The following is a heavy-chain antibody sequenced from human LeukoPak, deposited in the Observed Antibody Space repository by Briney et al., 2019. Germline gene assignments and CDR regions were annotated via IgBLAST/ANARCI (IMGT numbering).Heavy chain of an antibody. Sequence: GRSLRLSCAATGFTFSSYAMHWVRQAPGKGLEWVAVISYDGSNKYYADSVKGRFTISRDNSKNTLYLQMNSLRAEDTAVYYCAREFGIQPYYYYRDFGGKGPTVTVPS. V-gene: IGHV3-30-3*01. CDR2: ISYDGSNK. D-gene: IGHD1-1*01. CDR3: AREFGIQPYYYYRDF. J-gene: IGHJ6*03. CDR1: GFTFSSYA.